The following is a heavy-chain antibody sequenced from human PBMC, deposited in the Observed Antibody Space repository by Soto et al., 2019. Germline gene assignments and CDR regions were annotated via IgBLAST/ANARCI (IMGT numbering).Heavy chain of an antibody. J-gene: IGHJ4*02. V-gene: IGHV4-30-4*01. CDR2: IFYSGST. Sequence: HVQLQESGPGLVKPSQTLSLTCTVSGGSINTADDYWSWIRQPPGKGLEWLGFIFYSGSTHYNPSLKXXLXIXXDTPKNQFSLSLTSVTAADTAVYYCATVRGHYFDKWGQGTLVTVSS. CDR3: ATVRGHYFDK. D-gene: IGHD5-12*01. CDR1: GGSINTADDY.